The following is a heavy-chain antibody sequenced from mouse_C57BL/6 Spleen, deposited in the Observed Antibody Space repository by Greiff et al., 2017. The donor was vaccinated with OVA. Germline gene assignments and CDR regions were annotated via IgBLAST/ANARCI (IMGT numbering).Heavy chain of an antibody. CDR2: IYWDDDK. CDR1: GFSLSTSGMG. D-gene: IGHD2-3*01. Sequence: QVTLKVSGPGILQSSQTLSLTCSFSGFSLSTSGMGVSWIRQPSGKGLEWLAHIYWDDDKRYNPSLKSRLTISKYTSRNQVFLKITSVDTADTATYYCARSKGIYDCYYWAWFAYWCQRTLVTVSA. V-gene: IGHV8-12*01. CDR3: ARSKGIYDCYYWAWFAY. J-gene: IGHJ3*01.